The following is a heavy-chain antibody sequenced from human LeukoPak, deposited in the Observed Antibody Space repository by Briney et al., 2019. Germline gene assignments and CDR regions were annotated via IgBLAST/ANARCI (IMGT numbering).Heavy chain of an antibody. Sequence: GGSLRLSCAASGFTFSRYSMHWVRQAPGKGLEWVSAISGSGGSTYYADSVKGRFTISRDNSKNTLYLQMNSLRAEDTAVYYCANLRLATWYFDYWGQGTLVTVSS. J-gene: IGHJ4*02. D-gene: IGHD6-19*01. CDR1: GFTFSRYS. V-gene: IGHV3-23*01. CDR3: ANLRLATWYFDY. CDR2: ISGSGGST.